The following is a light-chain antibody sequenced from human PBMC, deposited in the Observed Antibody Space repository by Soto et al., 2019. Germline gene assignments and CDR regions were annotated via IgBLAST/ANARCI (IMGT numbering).Light chain of an antibody. CDR3: QHYGTSPPYT. J-gene: IGKJ2*01. Sequence: EIGLTQSPGTLSLSPGERATLSRRASQSVSSSSIAWYQQKPGQAPRVLIHGASSRANGIPDRFSGSGSGTDFTLPISRLEPEDFAVYSCQHYGTSPPYTLAQGTKLEIK. CDR2: GAS. CDR1: QSVSSSS. V-gene: IGKV3-20*01.